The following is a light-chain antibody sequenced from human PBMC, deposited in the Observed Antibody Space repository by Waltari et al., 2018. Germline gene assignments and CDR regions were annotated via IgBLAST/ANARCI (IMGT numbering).Light chain of an antibody. V-gene: IGLV6-57*04. Sequence: NFMLTQPHSVSESPGKTVTISCTRSGGSIASNYVQWYQQRPGSAPTTVIYEDNLRPPGVPDRFSGSVDSSSNSASLTIAGLRTDDEADYYCQSYDITNWVFGGGTKLTVL. CDR3: QSYDITNWV. J-gene: IGLJ3*02. CDR2: EDN. CDR1: GGSIASNY.